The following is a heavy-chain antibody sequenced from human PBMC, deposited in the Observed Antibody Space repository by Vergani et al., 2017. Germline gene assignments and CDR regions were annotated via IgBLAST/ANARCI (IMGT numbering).Heavy chain of an antibody. CDR3: ARARYYLGSVSYPYFYYYGLDV. V-gene: IGHV3-21*01. CDR2: ISSSSSYI. D-gene: IGHD3-10*01. Sequence: EVQLVESGGGLVKRGGSLRLSCAASGFTFSSYSMNWVRQAPGKGLEWVSSISSSSSYIHYSDSLKGRFTISRDNAKSSLYLQMNSLRAEDTGVYYCARARYYLGSVSYPYFYYYGLDVWGQGTKVTVSS. J-gene: IGHJ6*02. CDR1: GFTFSSYS.